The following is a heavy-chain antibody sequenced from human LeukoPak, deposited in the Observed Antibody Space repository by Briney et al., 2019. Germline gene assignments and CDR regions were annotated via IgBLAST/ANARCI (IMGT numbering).Heavy chain of an antibody. CDR2: ISGSGDTT. CDR1: GLTFSNYA. Sequence: GGSLRLSCAASGLTFSNYAMSWVRQAPGGGLEWVSAISGSGDTTFHADSVKGRFTISRDNSKNTLYLQMNSLRAEDTAVYYCAKRWDIVVVPAALDENYFDYWGQGTLVTVSS. J-gene: IGHJ4*02. V-gene: IGHV3-23*01. CDR3: AKRWDIVVVPAALDENYFDY. D-gene: IGHD2-2*01.